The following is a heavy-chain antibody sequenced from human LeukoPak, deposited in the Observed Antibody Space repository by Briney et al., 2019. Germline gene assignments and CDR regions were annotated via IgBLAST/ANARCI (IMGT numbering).Heavy chain of an antibody. D-gene: IGHD3-10*01. V-gene: IGHV5-51*01. J-gene: IGHJ5*02. CDR1: GYSFTSYW. Sequence: KIGESLKISCKGSGYSFTSYWIGWVRQMPGKGLEWMGIIYPGDSDTRYSPSFQGQVTISADKSISTAYLQWSSLKASDTAMYYCARREDYYGSGSTTFDPWGQGTLVTVSS. CDR2: IYPGDSDT. CDR3: ARREDYYGSGSTTFDP.